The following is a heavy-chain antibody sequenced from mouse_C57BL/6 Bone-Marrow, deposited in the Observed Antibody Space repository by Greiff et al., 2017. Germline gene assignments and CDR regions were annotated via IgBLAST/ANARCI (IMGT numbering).Heavy chain of an antibody. V-gene: IGHV4-1*01. CDR2: INPDSRTI. CDR1: GIDFSRYW. Sequence: TASGIDFSRYWMSWVRRAPGKGLEWIGEINPDSRTINYASSLKDKFIISRDNAKNTLYLQMSKVRSEDTALYDGARYYYGTLYFDYWGQGTTLTVSS. CDR3: ARYYYGTLYFDY. D-gene: IGHD1-1*01. J-gene: IGHJ2*01.